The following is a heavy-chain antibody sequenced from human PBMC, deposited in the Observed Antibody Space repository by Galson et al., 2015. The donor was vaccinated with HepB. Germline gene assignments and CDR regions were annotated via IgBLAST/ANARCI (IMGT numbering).Heavy chain of an antibody. V-gene: IGHV1-69*13. J-gene: IGHJ6*02. CDR3: ARDLRSLSGDSSYYGLSYGMDV. Sequence: SVKVSCKASGGTFSSYAISWVRQAPGQGLEWMGGIIPIFGTTNYAQRFQGRVTITADESTSTAYMELSSLRSEDTAVYFCARDLRSLSGDSSYYGLSYGMDVWGQGTTVTVSS. CDR2: IIPIFGTT. D-gene: IGHD3-22*01. CDR1: GGTFSSYA.